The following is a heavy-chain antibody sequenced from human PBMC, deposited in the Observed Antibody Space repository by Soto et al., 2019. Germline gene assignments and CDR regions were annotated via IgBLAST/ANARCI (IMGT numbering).Heavy chain of an antibody. D-gene: IGHD6-13*01. CDR1: GGSFSGYY. J-gene: IGHJ3*02. Sequence: NPSETLSLTCAVYGGSFSGYYWSWIRQPPGKGLEWIGEINHSGSTNYNPSLKSRVTISVDTSKNQFSLKLSSVTAADTAVYYCARSRRLQKQLVQKAFDIWGQGTMVTVSS. CDR3: ARSRRLQKQLVQKAFDI. V-gene: IGHV4-34*01. CDR2: INHSGST.